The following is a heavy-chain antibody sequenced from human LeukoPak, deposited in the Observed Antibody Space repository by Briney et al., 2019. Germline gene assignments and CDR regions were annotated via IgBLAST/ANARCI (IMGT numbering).Heavy chain of an antibody. Sequence: GGSLRLSCAASGVAFSSCYMHWVRQAPGKGPEWVAVIRHGGGNTYYADSVKGRFTISRDNSKNTLYLQMNSLRAEDTAVYYCAKGGFYYYYMDVWGKGTTVTVSS. CDR3: AKGGFYYYYMDV. CDR2: IRHGGGNT. D-gene: IGHD5-12*01. V-gene: IGHV3-30-3*01. J-gene: IGHJ6*03. CDR1: GVAFSSCY.